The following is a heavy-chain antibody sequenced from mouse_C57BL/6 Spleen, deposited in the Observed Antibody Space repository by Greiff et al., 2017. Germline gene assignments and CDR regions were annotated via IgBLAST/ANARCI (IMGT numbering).Heavy chain of an antibody. V-gene: IGHV1-26*01. D-gene: IGHD2-3*01. J-gene: IGHJ4*01. CDR3: ARGDDGYYVYAMDY. Sequence: VQLQQSGPELVKPGASVKISCKASGYTFTDYYMNWVKQSHGKSLEWIGDINPNNGGTSYNQKFKGKATLTVDKSSSTAYMELRSLTSEDSAVYYCARGDDGYYVYAMDYWGQGTSVTVSS. CDR2: INPNNGGT. CDR1: GYTFTDYY.